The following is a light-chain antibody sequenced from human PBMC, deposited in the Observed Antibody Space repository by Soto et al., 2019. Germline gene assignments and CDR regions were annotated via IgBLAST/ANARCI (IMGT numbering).Light chain of an antibody. CDR1: QSLLHSSGYTY. V-gene: IGKV2-28*01. CDR2: LAS. CDR3: MQALQTPLT. J-gene: IGKJ5*01. Sequence: DIVMTQSPLSLPVTPGEPASISCRSSQSLLHSSGYTYLNWYLQKPGQSPHLLSYLASNRASGVPDRFSGSGSGTDFTLKISRVEAEDVGVYYCMQALQTPLTFGQGTRLEIK.